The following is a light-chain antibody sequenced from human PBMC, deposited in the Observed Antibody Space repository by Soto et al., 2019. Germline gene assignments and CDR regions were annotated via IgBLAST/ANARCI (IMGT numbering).Light chain of an antibody. V-gene: IGLV2-8*01. J-gene: IGLJ2*01. Sequence: QSALTQPPSASGSPGQSVTISCTGTSSDVGGYNYVSWYQQHPGKAPKLMIYEVNKRPSGVPDRFSGSKSGTSASLAISGLRSEDEADYYCAAWDDSLRGVVFGGGTKVTVL. CDR1: SSDVGGYNY. CDR3: AAWDDSLRGVV. CDR2: EVN.